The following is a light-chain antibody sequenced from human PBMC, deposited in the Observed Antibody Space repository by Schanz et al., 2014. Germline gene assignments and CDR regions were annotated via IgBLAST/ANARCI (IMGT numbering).Light chain of an antibody. J-gene: IGKJ1*01. CDR2: DAS. CDR3: QQYNNYWT. Sequence: DIQMTQSPSTLSASVGDRVNITCRASQSISSWLAWYQQKPGKAPNLLIYDASSLESGVPSRFSGSGSGTEFTLTISSLQPDDFATYYCQQYNNYWTFGQGTKVEIK. CDR1: QSISSW. V-gene: IGKV1-5*01.